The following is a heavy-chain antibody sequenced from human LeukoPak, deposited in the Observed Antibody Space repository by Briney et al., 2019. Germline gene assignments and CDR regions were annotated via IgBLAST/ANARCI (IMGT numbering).Heavy chain of an antibody. J-gene: IGHJ4*02. Sequence: ASVKVSCKTSGYTFTSLDINWVRQATGQGLEWMGWMNPNSGNTGYAQKFQGRVTMTRNTSISTAYMELSSLKSEDTAMYYCARGRGRTYCGGDCYPDYWGQGTLVTVSS. D-gene: IGHD2-21*02. V-gene: IGHV1-8*02. CDR1: GYTFTSLD. CDR2: MNPNSGNT. CDR3: ARGRGRTYCGGDCYPDY.